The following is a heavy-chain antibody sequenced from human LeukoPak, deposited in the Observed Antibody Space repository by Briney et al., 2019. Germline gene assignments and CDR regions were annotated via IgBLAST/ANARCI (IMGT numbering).Heavy chain of an antibody. CDR1: GFTFSSYG. CDR3: ARDQNAGIAAAGVFWFDP. V-gene: IGHV3-21*01. Sequence: PGGSLRLSCAASGFTFSSYGMNWVRQAPGKGLEWVSSISSSSSYIYYADSVKGRFTISRDNAKNSLYLQMNSLRAEDTAVYYCARDQNAGIAAAGVFWFDPWGQGTLVTVSS. D-gene: IGHD6-13*01. J-gene: IGHJ5*02. CDR2: ISSSSSYI.